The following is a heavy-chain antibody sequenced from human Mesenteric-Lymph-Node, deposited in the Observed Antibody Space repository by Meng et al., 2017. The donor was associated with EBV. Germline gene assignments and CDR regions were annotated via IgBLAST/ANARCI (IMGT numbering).Heavy chain of an antibody. CDR2: ISPYSGYT. D-gene: IGHD4-23*01. V-gene: IGHV1-18*01. J-gene: IGHJ4*02. CDR3: ARKNDYGGNFYYFDY. CDR1: GYTFSSYG. Sequence: VSLVQAGAEVKKPGASVKVSCKAFGYTFSSYGIGWVRQSPGQGLEWMGWISPYSGYTDYPQRLQDRVTMTTDTSTSTAYMELRSLRSDDTAVYYCARKNDYGGNFYYFDYWGQGTLVTVSS.